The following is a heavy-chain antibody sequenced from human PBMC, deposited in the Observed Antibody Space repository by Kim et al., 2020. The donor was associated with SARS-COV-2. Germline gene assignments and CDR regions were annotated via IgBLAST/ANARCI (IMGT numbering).Heavy chain of an antibody. CDR1: GFTFSSYG. Sequence: GGSLRLSCAASGFTFSSYGMHWVRQAPGKGLEWVAVIWYDGSNKYYADSVKGRFTISRDNSKNTLYLQMNSLRAEDTAVYYCAKDSSILWFGELLRTSGMDVWGQGTTVTVSS. J-gene: IGHJ6*02. CDR3: AKDSSILWFGELLRTSGMDV. D-gene: IGHD3-10*01. CDR2: IWYDGSNK. V-gene: IGHV3-33*06.